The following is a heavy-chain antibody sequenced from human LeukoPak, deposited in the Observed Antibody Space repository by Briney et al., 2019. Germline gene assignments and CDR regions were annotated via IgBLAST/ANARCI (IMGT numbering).Heavy chain of an antibody. CDR3: APPMTTVVRLKGD. Sequence: GGSLRLSCAASGFTFSSYVMHWVRQAPGKGLEWVAIISYDGSNEYYADSVKGRFTISRDNSKNTLYLQMNSLRAEDTAVYYCAPPMTTVVRLKGDWGQGTLVTVSS. CDR2: ISYDGSNE. J-gene: IGHJ4*02. D-gene: IGHD4-23*01. V-gene: IGHV3-30*04. CDR1: GFTFSSYV.